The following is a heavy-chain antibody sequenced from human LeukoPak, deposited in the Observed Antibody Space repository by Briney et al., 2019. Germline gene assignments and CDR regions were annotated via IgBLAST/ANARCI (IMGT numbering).Heavy chain of an antibody. Sequence: PGGSLSLSCAASDFTFSSSGMTWVRQAPGKGLEWVSTVSSSGENTYYADSVKGRFTISRDNAKNSLYLQKNSLRAEDTAVYYCARDLLYSSSWYWGVDYWGQGTLVTVSS. CDR2: VSSSGENT. D-gene: IGHD6-13*01. CDR3: ARDLLYSSSWYWGVDY. V-gene: IGHV3-21*01. J-gene: IGHJ4*02. CDR1: DFTFSSSG.